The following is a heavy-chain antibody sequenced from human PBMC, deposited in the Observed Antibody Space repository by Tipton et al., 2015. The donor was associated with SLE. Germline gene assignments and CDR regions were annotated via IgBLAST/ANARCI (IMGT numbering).Heavy chain of an antibody. V-gene: IGHV4-59*12. J-gene: IGHJ2*01. CDR2: IYYSGST. CDR3: ARVVNWDWYFDL. Sequence: TLSLTCTVSDDSISSYYWSWIRQPPGKGLEWIGYIYYSGSTNYNPSLKSRVTISVDTSKNQFSLKLSSVTAADTAVYYCARVVNWDWYFDLWGRGTLVTVSS. CDR1: DDSISSYY. D-gene: IGHD1-1*01.